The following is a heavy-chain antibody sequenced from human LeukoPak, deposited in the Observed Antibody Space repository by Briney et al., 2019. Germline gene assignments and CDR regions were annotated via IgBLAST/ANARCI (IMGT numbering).Heavy chain of an antibody. V-gene: IGHV4-39*01. D-gene: IGHD3-16*01. Sequence: PSETLSLTCTVSGGSISSSSYYWGWIRQPPGKGLEWIGSIYYSGSTYYNPSLKSRVTISVDTSKNQFSLKLSSVTAADTAVYYCARVVWLPWHYYYYGMDVWGQGTTVTVSS. CDR1: GGSISSSSYY. CDR3: ARVVWLPWHYYYYGMDV. CDR2: IYYSGST. J-gene: IGHJ6*02.